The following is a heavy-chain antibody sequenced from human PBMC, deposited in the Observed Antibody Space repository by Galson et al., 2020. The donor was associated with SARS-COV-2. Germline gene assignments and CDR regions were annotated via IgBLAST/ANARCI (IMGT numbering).Heavy chain of an antibody. CDR3: ARGGPPMVRGARRWFDP. CDR2: IKQDGSEK. D-gene: IGHD3-10*01. J-gene: IGHJ5*02. CDR1: GFTFSSYW. Sequence: GGSLRLSCAASGFTFSSYWMSWVRQAPGKGLEWVANIKQDGSEKYYVDSVKGRFTISRDNAKNSLYLQMNSLRAEDTAVYYCARGGPPMVRGARRWFDPWGQGTLVTVSS. V-gene: IGHV3-7*04.